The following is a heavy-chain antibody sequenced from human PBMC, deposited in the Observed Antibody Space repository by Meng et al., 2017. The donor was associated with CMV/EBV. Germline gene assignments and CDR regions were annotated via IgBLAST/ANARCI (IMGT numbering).Heavy chain of an antibody. Sequence: LKISCAASGFTFDDYAMHWVRQAPGKGLEWVSGISWNSGSIGYADSVKGRFTISRDNAKNSLYLQMNSLRAEDTALYYCAKDNARYCSSTSCYRFDYWGQGTLVTVSS. CDR2: ISWNSGSI. V-gene: IGHV3-9*01. J-gene: IGHJ4*02. CDR1: GFTFDDYA. CDR3: AKDNARYCSSTSCYRFDY. D-gene: IGHD2-2*01.